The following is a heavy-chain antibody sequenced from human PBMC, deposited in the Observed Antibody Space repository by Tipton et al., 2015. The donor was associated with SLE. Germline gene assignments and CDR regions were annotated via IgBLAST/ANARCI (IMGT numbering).Heavy chain of an antibody. CDR1: GGSFSNYY. CDR2: INHSGST. CDR3: ASEWGGEALDF. V-gene: IGHV4-34*01. D-gene: IGHD1-26*01. J-gene: IGHJ4*02. Sequence: TLSLTCAVYGGSFSNYYWIWIRQPPGKGLGWIGDINHSGSTNYNSSLKSRVTMTLDTSKSQFSLKLTSVTAADTAVYYCASEWGGEALDFWGQGTLVTVSS.